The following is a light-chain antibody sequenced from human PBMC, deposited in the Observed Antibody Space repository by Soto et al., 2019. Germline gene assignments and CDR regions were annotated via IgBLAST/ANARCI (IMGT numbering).Light chain of an antibody. CDR3: CSYAGSSTFYV. CDR2: EGS. J-gene: IGLJ1*01. CDR1: SSDVGSYNL. V-gene: IGLV2-23*03. Sequence: QSVLTQPASVSGSPGQSITISCTGTSSDVGSYNLVSWYQQHPGKAPKLMIYEGSKRPSGVSNRFSGSKSGNTASLTISGLQAEDEADHYCCSYAGSSTFYVFGIGTKVTVL.